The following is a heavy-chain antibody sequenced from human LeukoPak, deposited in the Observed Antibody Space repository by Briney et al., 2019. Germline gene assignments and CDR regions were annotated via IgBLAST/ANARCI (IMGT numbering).Heavy chain of an antibody. CDR1: GGSISSYC. V-gene: IGHV4-59*01. CDR3: ARERVAAGTPTPDYFDY. CDR2: IYYSGST. D-gene: IGHD6-13*01. J-gene: IGHJ4*02. Sequence: SETLSLTCTVSGGSISSYCWSWIRQPPGKGLEWIGYIYYSGSTNYNPSLKSRVTISVDTSKNQFSLKLSSVTAADTAVYYCARERVAAGTPTPDYFDYWGQGTLVTVSS.